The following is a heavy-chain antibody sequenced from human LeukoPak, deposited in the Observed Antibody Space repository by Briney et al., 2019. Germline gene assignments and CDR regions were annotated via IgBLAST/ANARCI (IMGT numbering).Heavy chain of an antibody. V-gene: IGHV3-74*01. CDR2: INSDGRST. CDR1: GFTFSSYW. CDR3: ARHSSGYYHYDY. Sequence: HPGGSLRLSCAASGFTFSSYWMHWVRQAPGKGLVWVSRINSDGRSTSYADSVKGRFTISRDNSKNTLHLQMNSLGAEDTAVYYCARHSSGYYHYDYWGPGTPVTVAS. J-gene: IGHJ4*02. D-gene: IGHD3-22*01.